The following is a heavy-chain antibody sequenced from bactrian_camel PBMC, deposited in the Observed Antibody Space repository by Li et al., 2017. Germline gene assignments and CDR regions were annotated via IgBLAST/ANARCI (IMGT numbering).Heavy chain of an antibody. V-gene: IGHV3S53*01. D-gene: IGHD1*01. CDR2: IDSDGDT. CDR3: AAGFVCTVEGGVAV. J-gene: IGHJ4*01. Sequence: HVQLVESGGGSVQAGGSLTLSCAASKYDVSHNCMGWFRQAPGKEREGIATIDSDGDTAYAESMKGRFTISRDNAKNTLYLQMNNLKPEDTGMYYCAAGFVCTVEGGVAVWGQGTQVTVS. CDR1: KYDVSHNC.